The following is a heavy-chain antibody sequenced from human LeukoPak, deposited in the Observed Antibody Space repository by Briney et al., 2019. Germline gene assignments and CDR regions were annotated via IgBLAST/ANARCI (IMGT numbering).Heavy chain of an antibody. J-gene: IGHJ4*02. D-gene: IGHD6-25*01. CDR3: ARSRNGSFDY. CDR2: INTDGSNA. Sequence: GSLRLSCVASRFTFSNYWMHWVRRAPGKGLVWVSRINTDGSNANYADSVKGRFTISRDNAKNTLYLQMNSLRAEDTALYYCARSRNGSFDYWGQGTLVTVSS. CDR1: RFTFSNYW. V-gene: IGHV3-74*01.